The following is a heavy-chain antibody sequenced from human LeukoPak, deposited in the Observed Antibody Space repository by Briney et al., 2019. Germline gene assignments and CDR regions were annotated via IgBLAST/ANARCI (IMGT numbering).Heavy chain of an antibody. J-gene: IGHJ3*02. CDR1: GFTLSTCD. Sequence: GGSLRLSCAASGFTLSTCDMHWVRQPTGEGLEWVSIIYRAGDTYYPGSVKGRFTISRDNAKNSLYLQMNSLRAEDTAVYYCAREMSGSNDAFDIWGQGTMVTVSS. CDR3: AREMSGSNDAFDI. D-gene: IGHD3-10*01. V-gene: IGHV3-13*01. CDR2: IYRAGDT.